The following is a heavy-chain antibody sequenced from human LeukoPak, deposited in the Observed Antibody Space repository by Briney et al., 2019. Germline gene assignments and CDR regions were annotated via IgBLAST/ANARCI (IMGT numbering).Heavy chain of an antibody. J-gene: IGHJ4*02. V-gene: IGHV3-7*01. Sequence: PGGSLRLSCAASGFTFSRYWMSWVRPAPGKGLEWVANIKQDGSEKYYVDSVKGRFTISKDNTKNSLYLQMNSLRAEDTSVYYCARVTGVPAARRGGFDYWGQGTLVTVSS. CDR3: ARVTGVPAARRGGFDY. CDR1: GFTFSRYW. D-gene: IGHD2-2*01. CDR2: IKQDGSEK.